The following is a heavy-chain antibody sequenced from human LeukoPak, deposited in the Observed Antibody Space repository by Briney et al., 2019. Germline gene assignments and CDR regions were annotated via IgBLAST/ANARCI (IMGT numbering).Heavy chain of an antibody. V-gene: IGHV3-15*01. CDR1: GFTFSNAW. CDR3: TTEVIY. Sequence: GGSLRLSCAASGFTFSNAWMGWVRQAPGKGLEWVGRIKGKSEGGATDYAAFVKGRFSISREDSKNTLYLQMNSLKTEDTAVYYCTTEVIYWGQGTLVTVSS. CDR2: IKGKSEGGAT. J-gene: IGHJ4*02.